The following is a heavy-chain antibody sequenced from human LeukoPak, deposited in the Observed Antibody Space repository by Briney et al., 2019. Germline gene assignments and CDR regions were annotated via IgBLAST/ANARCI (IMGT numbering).Heavy chain of an antibody. CDR1: EFTSELTFSSYV. V-gene: IGHV3-74*01. D-gene: IGHD2-8*01. CDR2: INSDGINT. J-gene: IGHJ5*02. Sequence: GGSLRLSCAASEFTSELTFSSYVMSWVRQAPGKGLVWVSRINSDGINTSYADSVKGRFTISRDNAKNTLNLQMNSLRAEDTAVYYCARDLGQYYATSDNWFDPWGQGTLVTVSS. CDR3: ARDLGQYYATSDNWFDP.